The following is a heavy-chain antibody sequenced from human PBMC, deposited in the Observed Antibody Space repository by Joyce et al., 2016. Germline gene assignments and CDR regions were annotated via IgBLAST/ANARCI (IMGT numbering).Heavy chain of an antibody. CDR2: VSHDGRNK. Sequence: QVQLVESGGGVVQPGRSLRLSCAASAFTFSSYPMHWVRQAPGKGLEWVTVVSHDGRNKIYADSVKGRFTISRDNSKNTLDLQMNSLRAEDTAVYFCARGQIWFVNGNIDYWGQGTLVTVSS. CDR3: ARGQIWFVNGNIDY. D-gene: IGHD3-10*01. V-gene: IGHV3-30*04. CDR1: AFTFSSYP. J-gene: IGHJ4*02.